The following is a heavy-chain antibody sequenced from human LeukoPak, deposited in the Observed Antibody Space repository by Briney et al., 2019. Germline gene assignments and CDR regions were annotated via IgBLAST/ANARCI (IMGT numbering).Heavy chain of an antibody. CDR1: GFTFDDYG. CDR2: INWNGGST. V-gene: IGHV3-20*04. Sequence: GGSLRLSCAASGFTFDDYGMSWVRQAPGKGLEWVSGINWNGGSTGYADSVKGRFTISRDNAKNSLYLQMNSLRAEDTAVYYCARDSPGEVVTARGDYWGQGTLVTVSS. CDR3: ARDSPGEVVTARGDY. J-gene: IGHJ4*02. D-gene: IGHD2-21*02.